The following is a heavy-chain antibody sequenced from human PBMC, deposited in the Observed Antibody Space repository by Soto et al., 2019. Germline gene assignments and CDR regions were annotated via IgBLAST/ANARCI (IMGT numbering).Heavy chain of an antibody. D-gene: IGHD3-16*02. Sequence: EVQLVESGGGLVKPGGSLRLSCAASGFTFSNAWMNWVRQAPGKGLEWVGRIKSKTDGGTTDYAAPVKGRFTISRDDSKNTLYLQMNSLKTEDTAVYYCTTDYDYIWGSYRLGGFDYWGQGTLVTVSS. CDR1: GFTFSNAW. V-gene: IGHV3-15*01. CDR2: IKSKTDGGTT. CDR3: TTDYDYIWGSYRLGGFDY. J-gene: IGHJ4*02.